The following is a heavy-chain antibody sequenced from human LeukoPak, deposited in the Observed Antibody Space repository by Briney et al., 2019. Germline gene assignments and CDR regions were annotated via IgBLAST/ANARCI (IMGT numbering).Heavy chain of an antibody. CDR3: TRGPIQLWLYHGMDV. CDR2: IRSKIYGATT. Sequence: PGGSLRLSCTVSGFTFGVHAMSWVRQAPGKGLEWVGFIRSKIYGATTEYAASVKGRFTISRDDSTSLAYLPMNSLKTGDTAVYYCTRGPIQLWLYHGMDVWGQGTTVTVSS. CDR1: GFTFGVHA. D-gene: IGHD5-18*01. J-gene: IGHJ6*02. V-gene: IGHV3-49*04.